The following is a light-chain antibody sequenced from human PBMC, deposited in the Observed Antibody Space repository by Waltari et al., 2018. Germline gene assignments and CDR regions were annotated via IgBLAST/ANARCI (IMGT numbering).Light chain of an antibody. CDR3: QQYNAYSWT. CDR2: KAS. CDR1: QSISSW. V-gene: IGKV1-5*03. Sequence: DIQMTQSPSTLSASVGDRVTITCRASQSISSWLAWYQQKPGKAPNLLIYKASRLESGVPSRFSGSGSGTAFTLTISSLQPDDFATYYCQQYNAYSWTFGQGTKVGIK. J-gene: IGKJ1*01.